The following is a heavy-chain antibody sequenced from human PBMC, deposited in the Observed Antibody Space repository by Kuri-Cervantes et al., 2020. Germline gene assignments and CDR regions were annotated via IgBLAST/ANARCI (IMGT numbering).Heavy chain of an antibody. CDR3: AREHCSSTSCSYFDY. V-gene: IGHV3-74*01. CDR2: INSDGSST. CDR1: GFTFSSYW. J-gene: IGHJ4*02. D-gene: IGHD2-2*01. Sequence: GESLKISCAASGFTFSSYWMHWVRQAPGKGLVWVSRINSDGSSTSYADSVKGRFTISRDNAKNSLYLQMDSLRAEDTAVYYCAREHCSSTSCSYFDYWGQGTLVTVSS.